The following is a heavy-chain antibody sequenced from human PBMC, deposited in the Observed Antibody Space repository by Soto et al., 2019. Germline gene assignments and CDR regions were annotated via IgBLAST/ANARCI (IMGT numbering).Heavy chain of an antibody. V-gene: IGHV1-24*01. D-gene: IGHD6-19*01. CDR2: FDPEDGET. CDR1: GYTLTELS. J-gene: IGHJ4*02. Sequence: ASVKVSCKVSGYTLTELSMHWVRQAPGKGLEWMGGFDPEDGETIYAQKFQGRVTMTEDTSTDTAYMELSSLRSEDTAVYYCATRSYSGYDFVFTGYSSGWYSDYWGQGTLVTVSS. CDR3: ATRSYSGYDFVFTGYSSGWYSDY.